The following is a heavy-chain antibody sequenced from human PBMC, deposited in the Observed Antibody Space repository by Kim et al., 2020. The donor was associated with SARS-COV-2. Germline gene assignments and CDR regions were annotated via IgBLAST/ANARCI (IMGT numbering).Heavy chain of an antibody. CDR1: GGSISSGSYY. D-gene: IGHD2-2*01. CDR3: ARESKVFEVVPATMRWFDP. V-gene: IGHV4-39*07. CDR2: IYYSGST. Sequence: SETLSLTCTVSGGSISSGSYYWGWIRQPPGKELEWIGSIYYSGSTYYNPSLKSRVTISVDTSKTQFSLKLSSVTAADTAVYYCARESKVFEVVPATMRWFDPWGQGTLVTVSS. J-gene: IGHJ5*02.